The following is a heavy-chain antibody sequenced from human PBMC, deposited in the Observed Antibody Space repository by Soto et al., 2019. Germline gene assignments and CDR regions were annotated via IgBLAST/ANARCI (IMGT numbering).Heavy chain of an antibody. J-gene: IGHJ4*02. CDR3: ARAGGTTVTGLWHFDS. D-gene: IGHD4-17*01. V-gene: IGHV3-33*01. CDR2: IWYDGTQK. CDR1: GFTFNTYS. Sequence: QVQLEESGGGVVQPGRSLRLSCEASGFTFNTYSMHWVRQPPGKGLEWLAAIWYDGTQKYSADSVKGRFIISRDNSKKTLYLEMNSLRAEDTAVYYCARAGGTTVTGLWHFDSWGQGTLVTGSS.